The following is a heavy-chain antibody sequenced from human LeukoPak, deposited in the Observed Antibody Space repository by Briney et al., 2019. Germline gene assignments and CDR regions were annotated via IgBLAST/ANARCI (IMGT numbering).Heavy chain of an antibody. Sequence: PARSLSLSCVASGFTFDNYAMRWVRQAPGKGLEWVSGISWNSGSIGYAASVKGRFTISRDNAKNSLYLQMNGPRAEAPAVYYCAKGGPTVVIDPFDYWGQGTLVSVSS. V-gene: IGHV3-9*01. CDR1: GFTFDNYA. J-gene: IGHJ4*02. CDR3: AKGGPTVVIDPFDY. CDR2: ISWNSGSI. D-gene: IGHD2-21*01.